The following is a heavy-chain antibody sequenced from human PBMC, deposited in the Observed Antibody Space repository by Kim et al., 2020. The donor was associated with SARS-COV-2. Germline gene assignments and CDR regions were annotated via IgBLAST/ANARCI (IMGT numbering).Heavy chain of an antibody. CDR3: ASLWAVVIVSSSASDI. CDR1: GFTFSSYA. Sequence: GGSLRLSCAASGFTFSSYAMHWVRQAPGKGLEWVAVISYDGSNKYYADSVKGRFTISRDNSKNTLYLQMNSLKAEDTAVYYCASLWAVVIVSSSASDIWGQGTMVTVSS. CDR2: ISYDGSNK. D-gene: IGHD3-22*01. V-gene: IGHV3-30-3*01. J-gene: IGHJ3*02.